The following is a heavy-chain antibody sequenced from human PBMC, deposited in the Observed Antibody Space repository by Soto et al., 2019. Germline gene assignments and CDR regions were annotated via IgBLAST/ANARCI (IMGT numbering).Heavy chain of an antibody. J-gene: IGHJ4*02. CDR1: GVSFSDYY. Sequence: QVQLVESGGGLVKPGGSLRLSCAASGVSFSDYYMIWMRQAPGKGLEWISYIGGVTDYANYADSVRGRFTISRDKTKKVVFLQMSSLRAEDTAVYYCASYASLSGADHWGQGTLVIVSS. V-gene: IGHV3-11*06. CDR2: IGGVTDYA. CDR3: ASYASLSGADH. D-gene: IGHD2-2*01.